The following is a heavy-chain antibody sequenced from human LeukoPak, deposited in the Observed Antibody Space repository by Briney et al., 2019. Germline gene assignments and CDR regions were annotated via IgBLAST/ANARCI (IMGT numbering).Heavy chain of an antibody. CDR1: GYTFTGYY. Sequence: ASVKVSCKASGYTFTGYYMHWVRQAPGQGLEWMGWINPNSGGTNYSQKFQGTATMSRDTSISTAYMELSRLRADDTAVYYCASLGVGEPFDYWGQGTLVTVSS. J-gene: IGHJ4*02. D-gene: IGHD3-10*01. CDR2: INPNSGGT. CDR3: ASLGVGEPFDY. V-gene: IGHV1-2*02.